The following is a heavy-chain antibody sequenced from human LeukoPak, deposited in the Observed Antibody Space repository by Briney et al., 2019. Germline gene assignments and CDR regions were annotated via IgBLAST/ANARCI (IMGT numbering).Heavy chain of an antibody. Sequence: VKFSCKASGSTFTCYYMHWVRPAPGQGLEWMGWIIPFFGSANYAQKFRGRLTITTDESTFTSYMELSSLRYEDTAVYYCARGRDQTNTGYCDHWGQGTLVTVSS. V-gene: IGHV1-69*13. CDR1: GSTFTCYY. D-gene: IGHD2-15*01. CDR3: ARGRDQTNTGYCDH. J-gene: IGHJ4*02. CDR2: IIPFFGSA.